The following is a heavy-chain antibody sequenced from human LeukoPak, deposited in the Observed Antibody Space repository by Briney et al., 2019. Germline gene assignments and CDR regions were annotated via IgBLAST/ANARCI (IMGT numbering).Heavy chain of an antibody. Sequence: GGSLRLSCAASGSIFSNYGFHWVRQAPGKGLEWVAVIWYDGTNKYYADSVKGRFTISRDNSKNTLNLQMNSLRAEDTAVYYCARDLERGHSSGCDYWGQGTLVTVSS. CDR3: ARDLERGHSSGCDY. D-gene: IGHD6-19*01. CDR2: IWYDGTNK. CDR1: GSIFSNYG. J-gene: IGHJ4*02. V-gene: IGHV3-33*01.